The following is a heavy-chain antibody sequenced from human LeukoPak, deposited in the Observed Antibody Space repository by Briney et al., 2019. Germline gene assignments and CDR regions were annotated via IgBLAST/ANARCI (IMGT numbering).Heavy chain of an antibody. J-gene: IGHJ4*02. CDR1: GGSFSGYY. D-gene: IGHD3-22*01. CDR2: INHSGST. CDR3: ARARSGSNGYFDY. V-gene: IGHV4-34*01. Sequence: SETLSLTCAVHGGSFSGYYRSWIRQPPGKGLEWIGEINHSGSTNYNPSLKSRVTISVDTSKNQFSLKLSSVTAADTAVYYCARARSGSNGYFDYWGQGTLVTVSS.